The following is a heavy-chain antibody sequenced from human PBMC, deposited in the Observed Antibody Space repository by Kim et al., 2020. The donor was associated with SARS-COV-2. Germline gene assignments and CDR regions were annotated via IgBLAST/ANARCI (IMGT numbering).Heavy chain of an antibody. V-gene: IGHV4-61*02. J-gene: IGHJ4*02. CDR3: AREGRITMVRGVTPYFDY. CDR1: GGSISSGSYY. CDR2: IYTSGST. Sequence: SETLSLTCTVSGGSISSGSYYWSWIRQPAGKGLEWIGRIYTSGSTNYNPSLKSRVTISVDTSKNQFSPKLSSVTAADTAVYYCAREGRITMVRGVTPYFDYWGQGTLVTVSS. D-gene: IGHD3-10*01.